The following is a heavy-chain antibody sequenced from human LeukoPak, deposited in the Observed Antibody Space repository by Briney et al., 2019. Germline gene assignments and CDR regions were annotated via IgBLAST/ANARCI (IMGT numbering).Heavy chain of an antibody. V-gene: IGHV4-34*01. CDR2: INHSGST. D-gene: IGHD3-3*01. CDR3: ARNRYYDFWSGSWYAVGNWFDP. Sequence: SETLSLTCAVYGGSFSGYYWSWIRQPPGKGLEWIGEINHSGSTNYNPSLKSRVTISVDTSKNQFSLKLSFVTAADTAVYYCARNRYYDFWSGSWYAVGNWFDPWGQGTLVTVSS. CDR1: GGSFSGYY. J-gene: IGHJ5*02.